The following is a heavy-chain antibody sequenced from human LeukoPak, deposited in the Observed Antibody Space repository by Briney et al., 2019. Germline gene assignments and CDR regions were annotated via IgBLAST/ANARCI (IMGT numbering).Heavy chain of an antibody. J-gene: IGHJ5*02. CDR1: GFTFSITY. V-gene: IGHV3-66*01. CDR2: IYGGGDA. CDR3: ARVQFQWFDP. Sequence: GGSLRLSCTASGFTFSITYMAWVRQAPGKGLEGVAVIYGGGDAYYADSVKGGFTIARDNSKKTLSLQMNNLRVEDTVVYYCARVQFQWFDPWGQGTLVTVSS. D-gene: IGHD6-19*01.